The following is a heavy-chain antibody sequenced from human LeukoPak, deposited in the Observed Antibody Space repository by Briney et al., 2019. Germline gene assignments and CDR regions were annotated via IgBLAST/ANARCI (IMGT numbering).Heavy chain of an antibody. Sequence: ASVKVSCKASGYTFTDYYMHWVRQAPGQGLESMGWIRGNSGGTTYAQKFQGRITMTRDTSISTAHMELSSLRPDDTAVYYCARDLIAVVGPDLDCWGQGTLVTVSS. CDR3: ARDLIAVVGPDLDC. V-gene: IGHV1-2*02. CDR2: IRGNSGGT. J-gene: IGHJ4*02. D-gene: IGHD6-19*01. CDR1: GYTFTDYY.